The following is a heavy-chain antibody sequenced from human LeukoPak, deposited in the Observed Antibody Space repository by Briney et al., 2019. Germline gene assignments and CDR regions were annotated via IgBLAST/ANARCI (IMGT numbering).Heavy chain of an antibody. Sequence: GRSLRLSCAASGFTFSSYGMHWVRQAPGKGLEWVAVISYDGSNKYYADSVKGRFTISRDNPKNTLYLQMNSLRAEDTAVYYCAKRGYQAAFDIWGQGTMVTVSS. V-gene: IGHV3-30*18. CDR1: GFTFSSYG. CDR2: ISYDGSNK. CDR3: AKRGYQAAFDI. D-gene: IGHD3-16*02. J-gene: IGHJ3*02.